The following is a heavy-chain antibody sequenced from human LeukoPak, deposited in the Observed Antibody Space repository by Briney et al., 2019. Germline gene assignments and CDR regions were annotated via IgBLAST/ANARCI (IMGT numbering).Heavy chain of an antibody. J-gene: IGHJ3*02. CDR3: AKDRRSSESYRGGDAFDI. Sequence: GASVKVSCKASGYTFNDYYMQWVRQAPGQGLQWMGWINPNTGATRYAQKIQGRIAMTRDTSMSTVYMELSGLRSDDTAVYYCAKDRRSSESYRGGDAFDIWGQGTMVTVSS. CDR2: INPNTGAT. D-gene: IGHD3-10*01. V-gene: IGHV1-2*02. CDR1: GYTFNDYY.